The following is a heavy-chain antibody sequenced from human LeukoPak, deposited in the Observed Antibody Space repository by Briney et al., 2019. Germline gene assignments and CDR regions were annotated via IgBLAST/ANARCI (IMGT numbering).Heavy chain of an antibody. Sequence: SVKVSCKASGGTFSSYAISWVRQAPGQGLEWMGGIIPIFGTANYAQKFQGRVTITTDESTSTAYMELSSLRSDDTAVYYCASLAEPTAVAVDYWGQGTLVTVSS. V-gene: IGHV1-69*05. CDR1: GGTFSSYA. CDR2: IIPIFGTA. CDR3: ASLAEPTAVAVDY. J-gene: IGHJ4*02. D-gene: IGHD6-19*01.